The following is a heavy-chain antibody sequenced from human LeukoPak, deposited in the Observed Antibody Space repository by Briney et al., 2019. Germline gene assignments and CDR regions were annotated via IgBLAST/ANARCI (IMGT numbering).Heavy chain of an antibody. CDR3: AKGIKSSTPAAAGTFDY. J-gene: IGHJ4*02. CDR1: GFTFSSYA. D-gene: IGHD6-13*01. Sequence: GGSLRLSCAASGFTFSSYAMSWVRQAPGKGLEWVSAISGSGGSTYYADSVKGRFTISRDNSKNTLYLQMNSLRAEDTAVYYCAKGIKSSTPAAAGTFDYWGQGTLVTVSS. V-gene: IGHV3-23*01. CDR2: ISGSGGST.